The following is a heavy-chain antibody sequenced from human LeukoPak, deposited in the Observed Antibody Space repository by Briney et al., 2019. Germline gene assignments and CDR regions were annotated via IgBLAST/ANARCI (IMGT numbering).Heavy chain of an antibody. CDR2: INHSGST. J-gene: IGHJ4*02. CDR3: ARGGIIAAFGY. V-gene: IGHV4-34*01. CDR1: GGSFSGYY. D-gene: IGHD6-13*01. Sequence: SQTLSLTCAVYGGSFSGYYWSWIRQPPGKGLEWIGEINHSGSTNYNPSLKSRVTISVDTSKNQFSLKLSSVTAADTAVYYCARGGIIAAFGYWGQGTLVTVSS.